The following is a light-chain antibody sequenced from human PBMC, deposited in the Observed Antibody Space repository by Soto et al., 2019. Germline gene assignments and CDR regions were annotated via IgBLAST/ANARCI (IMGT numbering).Light chain of an antibody. V-gene: IGKV1-33*01. Sequence: DIQMTQSPSSLSGSVVDRVTITFQASQDMSNYLNWYQQKPGKAPKLLIYDASNLETGVPSRFSGSGSGTDFTFTISSLQPEDIATYYCQQYDNLPITFGQGTRLEIK. J-gene: IGKJ5*01. CDR1: QDMSNY. CDR3: QQYDNLPIT. CDR2: DAS.